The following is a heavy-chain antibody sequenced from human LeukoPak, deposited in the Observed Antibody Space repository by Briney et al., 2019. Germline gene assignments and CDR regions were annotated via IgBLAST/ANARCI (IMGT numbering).Heavy chain of an antibody. J-gene: IGHJ5*02. CDR1: GGTFSSYA. D-gene: IGHD4-23*01. CDR2: IIPIFGTA. V-gene: IGHV1-69*01. CDR3: AREHTSDYGGNSLP. Sequence: GSSVTVSCKASGGTFSSYAISWVRQAPGQGLEWMGGIIPIFGTANYAQKFQGRVTITADESTNTAYMELSSLRSEDTAVYYCAREHTSDYGGNSLPWGQGTLVTVSS.